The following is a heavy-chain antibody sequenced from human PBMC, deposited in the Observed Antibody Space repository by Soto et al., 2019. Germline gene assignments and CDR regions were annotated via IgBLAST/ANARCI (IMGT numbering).Heavy chain of an antibody. J-gene: IGHJ5*02. CDR2: LCHDGTIA. D-gene: IGHD3-16*01. CDR3: GRTFRDGLLGLDP. Sequence: GGSLRLSCGASGLSLSDHCCHLVRQARGKGLVWLSRLCHDGTIAIYSDSVKGRFSISRDIAKNTLYLQMTSLRAEDAAIYYCGRTFRDGLLGLDPWGQGTLVTVSS. CDR1: GLSLSDHC. V-gene: IGHV3-74*01.